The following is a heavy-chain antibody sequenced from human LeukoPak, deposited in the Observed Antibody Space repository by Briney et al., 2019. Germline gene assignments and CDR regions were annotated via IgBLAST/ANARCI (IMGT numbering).Heavy chain of an antibody. V-gene: IGHV3-21*01. CDR3: ARTVTAGIYRGGYYFDY. J-gene: IGHJ4*02. CDR2: ISSTSSYI. CDR1: GFTFSDYS. D-gene: IGHD6-13*01. Sequence: HPGGSPRLSCAASGFTFSDYSLTWVRQAPGKGLEWVSSISSTSSYIYYADSLKGRFTISRDNAKNSLYLQMNSLRAEDTAVYYCARTVTAGIYRGGYYFDYWGQGALVTVSS.